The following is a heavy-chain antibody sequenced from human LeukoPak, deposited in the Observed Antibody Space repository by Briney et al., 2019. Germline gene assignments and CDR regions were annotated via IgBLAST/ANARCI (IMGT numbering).Heavy chain of an antibody. V-gene: IGHV4-4*07. CDR3: ARETRYGSGSYYKS. J-gene: IGHJ5*02. CDR1: GGSISSYY. D-gene: IGHD3-10*01. Sequence: SETLSLTCTVSGGSISSYYWSWIRQPAGKGLEWIGRIYTSGSTNYNPSLKSRVTMSVDTSKNQFSLKLSSVTAADTAAYYCARETRYGSGSYYKSWGQGTLVTVSS. CDR2: IYTSGST.